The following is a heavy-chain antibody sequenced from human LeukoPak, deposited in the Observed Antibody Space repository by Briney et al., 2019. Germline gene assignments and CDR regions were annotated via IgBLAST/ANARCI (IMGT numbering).Heavy chain of an antibody. J-gene: IGHJ4*02. V-gene: IGHV4-59*01. CDR3: ARVSGSYYAWYFDY. CDR2: IYYSGST. CDR1: GGSISSYY. D-gene: IGHD1-26*01. Sequence: PSETLSLTCTVSGGSISSYYWSWIRQPPGKGLEWIGYIYYSGSTNYNPSLKSRVTISVDTSKNQFSLKLSSVTAADTAVYYCARVSGSYYAWYFDYWGQGTLVTVSS.